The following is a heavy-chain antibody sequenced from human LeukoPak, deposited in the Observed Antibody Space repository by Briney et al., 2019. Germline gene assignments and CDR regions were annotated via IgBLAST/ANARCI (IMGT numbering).Heavy chain of an antibody. CDR1: GFTFSDYY. D-gene: IGHD1-7*01. CDR2: ISSSGSTI. V-gene: IGHV3-11*04. J-gene: IGHJ4*02. CDR3: ARDPTGWNYGRRTYYFDY. Sequence: GGSQRLSCAASGFTFSDYYMSWIRQAPGKGLEWVSYISSSGSTIYYADSMKGRFTISRDNAKNSLYLQMQSLRAEDTAEYYCARDPTGWNYGRRTYYFDYWGQGTLVTVSS.